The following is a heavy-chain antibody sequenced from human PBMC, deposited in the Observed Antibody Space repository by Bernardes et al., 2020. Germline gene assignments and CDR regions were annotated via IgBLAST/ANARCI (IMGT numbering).Heavy chain of an antibody. V-gene: IGHV3-74*01. D-gene: IGHD6-13*01. J-gene: IGHJ4*02. CDR2: INSDGSST. CDR1: GFTFSSYW. Sequence: GGSLRLSRVASGFTFSSYWMHWVRQVPGKGLVWVSRINSDGSSTSYADSVKGRFTITRDNAKNTLYLQVNSLRAEDTAVYYCARRLGGIADYWGQGTLVTVSS. CDR3: ARRLGGIADY.